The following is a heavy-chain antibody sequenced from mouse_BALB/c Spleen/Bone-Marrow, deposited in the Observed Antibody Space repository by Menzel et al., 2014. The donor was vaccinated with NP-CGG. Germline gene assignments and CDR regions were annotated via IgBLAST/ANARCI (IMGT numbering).Heavy chain of an antibody. V-gene: IGHV1S126*01. CDR1: GYSFTSYW. CDR3: ARDKGAWFAY. CDR2: IDPSDSET. Sequence: VQLQESGPQLVRPGASVKISCKASGYSFTSYWMHWVKQRPGQGLEWIGMIDPSDSETRSNQKFKDKATLTVDKSSSTAYMQLSSPTSEDSAVYYCARDKGAWFAYWGQGTLVTVSA. J-gene: IGHJ3*01.